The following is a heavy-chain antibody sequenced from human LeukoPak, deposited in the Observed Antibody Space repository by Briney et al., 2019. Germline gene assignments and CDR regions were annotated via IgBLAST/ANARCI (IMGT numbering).Heavy chain of an antibody. CDR1: SGPFYSYY. V-gene: IGHV4-4*07. Sequence: PSETLSLTCTVSSGPFYSYYWSWIRQPAGKGLEWIGRIYTSGSTNYNPSLKSRVTMSVDTSKNQFSLKLSSVTAADTAVYYCARGDWNSYDYWGQGTLVTVSS. CDR3: ARGDWNSYDY. D-gene: IGHD2-21*02. CDR2: IYTSGST. J-gene: IGHJ4*02.